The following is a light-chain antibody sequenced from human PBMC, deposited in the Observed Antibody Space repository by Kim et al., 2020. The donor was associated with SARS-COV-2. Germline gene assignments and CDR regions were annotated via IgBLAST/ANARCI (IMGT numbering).Light chain of an antibody. CDR2: ATS. V-gene: IGKV1-39*01. J-gene: IGKJ5*01. Sequence: SVCDTANYSRRATLSIVSSIYRYQKKPEIAPTRLIYATSSLQFGVPSRFSGRVSGTDFTLTITSLQAEDSSTYFSQQSYSSPLTFCQGTRLEI. CDR1: LSIVSS. CDR3: QQSYSSPLT.